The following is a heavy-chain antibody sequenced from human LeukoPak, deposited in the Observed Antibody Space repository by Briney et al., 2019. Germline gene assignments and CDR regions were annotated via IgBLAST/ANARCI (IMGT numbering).Heavy chain of an antibody. CDR2: IYYSGTT. Sequence: SETLSLTCTVSGGSISSYYWSWIRQPPGKGLEWIGHIYYSGTTNYNPPLKSRVTISVDTSMSQFSLKLNSVTAADTAVYYCASYDSRGLFDYWGQGTLVTVSS. V-gene: IGHV4-59*01. J-gene: IGHJ4*02. CDR3: ASYDSRGLFDY. D-gene: IGHD3-22*01. CDR1: GGSISSYY.